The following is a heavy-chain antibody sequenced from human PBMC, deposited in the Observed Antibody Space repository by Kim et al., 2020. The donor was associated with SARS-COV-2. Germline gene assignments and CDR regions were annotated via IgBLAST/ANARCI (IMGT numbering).Heavy chain of an antibody. J-gene: IGHJ4*02. Sequence: ASVKVSCKASGYTFTNYNIIWVRQAPGQGLEWMGWMNPNSGQTGHAQKFQGRVSMTRDTSISTAYMELSSLRSEDTAVYYCAKDYYDSSGYYWREYWGQGTLVTVSS. CDR2: MNPNSGQT. CDR3: AKDYYDSSGYYWREY. CDR1: GYTFTNYN. D-gene: IGHD3-22*01. V-gene: IGHV1-8*01.